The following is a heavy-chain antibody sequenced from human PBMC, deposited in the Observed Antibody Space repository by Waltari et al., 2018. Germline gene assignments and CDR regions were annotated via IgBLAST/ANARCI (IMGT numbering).Heavy chain of an antibody. D-gene: IGHD6-19*01. CDR3: AHRGIAVAGMGYYFDY. Sequence: QITLKESGPTLVKPTQTLTLTCTFSGFSLSTSGVGVGWIRQPPGKALEWLALIYWDDDKRYSPSLKSRLTITKDTSKNQVVLTMTNMDPVDTATYYCAHRGIAVAGMGYYFDYWGQGTLVTVSS. V-gene: IGHV2-5*02. CDR1: GFSLSTSGVG. J-gene: IGHJ4*02. CDR2: IYWDDDK.